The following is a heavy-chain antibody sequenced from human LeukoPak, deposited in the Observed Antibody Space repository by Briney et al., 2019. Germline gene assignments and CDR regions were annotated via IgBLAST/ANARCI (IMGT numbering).Heavy chain of an antibody. J-gene: IGHJ6*03. V-gene: IGHV3-53*01. CDR2: IYSGGST. CDR3: ARVQWLPDIPSYYYYYMDV. Sequence: PGGSLRLSCAASEFTVGSNYMKWVRQAPGKGLEWVSVIYSGGSTYYADSVKGRFTISRDNSKNTLYLQMNNLRAEDTAVYYCARVQWLPDIPSYYYYYMDVWRKETTVTVSS. CDR1: EFTVGSNY. D-gene: IGHD3-22*01.